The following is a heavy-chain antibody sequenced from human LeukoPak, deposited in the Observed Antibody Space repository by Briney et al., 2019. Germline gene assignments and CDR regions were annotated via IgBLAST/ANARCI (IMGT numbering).Heavy chain of an antibody. CDR3: ASPASSGYYYGRDY. Sequence: SVKVSCKASGGTFSSYAISWVRQAPGQGLEWMGRIITILGIANYAQKFQGRVTSTADKSTSTAYMKLSSLRSEGTAVYYCASPASSGYYYGRDYWGQGTLVTVSS. CDR2: IITILGIA. D-gene: IGHD3-22*01. CDR1: GGTFSSYA. V-gene: IGHV1-69*04. J-gene: IGHJ4*02.